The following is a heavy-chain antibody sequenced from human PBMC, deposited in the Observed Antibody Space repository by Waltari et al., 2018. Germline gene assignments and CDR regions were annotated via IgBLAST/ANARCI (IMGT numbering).Heavy chain of an antibody. Sequence: EVQLVESGGGLVKPGGSLRLSCAASGFTFSSYSMNWVRQAPGKGLEWVSSSSSSSSYIYYADSVNGRFTISRDNAKNSLYLQMNSLRAEDTAVYYCAREYSNYVPFDYWGQGTLVTVSS. V-gene: IGHV3-21*01. CDR3: AREYSNYVPFDY. CDR1: GFTFSSYS. J-gene: IGHJ4*02. D-gene: IGHD4-4*01. CDR2: SSSSSSYI.